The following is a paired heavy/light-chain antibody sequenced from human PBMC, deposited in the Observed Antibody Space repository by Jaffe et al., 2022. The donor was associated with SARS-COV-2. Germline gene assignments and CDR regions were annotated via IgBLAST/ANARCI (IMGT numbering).Light chain of an antibody. CDR3: QQANSFPLT. J-gene: IGKJ4*01. Sequence: DIQMTQSPSSVSASVGDRVTITCRASQGISSWLAWYQQKPGKAPSLLIYAASSLQSGVPSRFSGSGSGTDFTLTISSLQPEDFATYYCQQANSFPLTFGGGTKVEIK. V-gene: IGKV1-12*01. CDR2: AAS. CDR1: QGISSW.
Heavy chain of an antibody. Sequence: QVQLQESGPGLVKPSETLSLTCTVSNYSISSGYYWGWIRQPPGKGLEWIGSIYHSGNSYYNPSLKSRVTISVDTSQNLFSLDLRSVTAADTAVYFCARRYSNTWYFDYWGQGTLVTVSS. CDR1: NYSISSGYY. J-gene: IGHJ4*02. D-gene: IGHD6-13*01. CDR2: IYHSGNS. V-gene: IGHV4-38-2*02. CDR3: ARRYSNTWYFDY.